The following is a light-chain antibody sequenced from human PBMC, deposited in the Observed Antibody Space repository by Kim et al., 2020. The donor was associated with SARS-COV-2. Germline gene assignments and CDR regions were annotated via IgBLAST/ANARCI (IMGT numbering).Light chain of an antibody. CDR1: SLRKYY. Sequence: SELTQDPAVSVALGQTVRITCQGDSLRKYYATWYQQKPGQAPVLLISGKNNRPSGIPDRFSGSSSGNTASLTIAGAQAEDEADYYCNSRDTTHFVIFGGGTKLTVL. CDR3: NSRDTTHFVI. V-gene: IGLV3-19*01. CDR2: GKN. J-gene: IGLJ2*01.